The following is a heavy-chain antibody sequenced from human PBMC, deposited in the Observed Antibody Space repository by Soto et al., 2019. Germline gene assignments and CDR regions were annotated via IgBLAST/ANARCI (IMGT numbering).Heavy chain of an antibody. D-gene: IGHD2-2*01. CDR1: GGSISSYY. J-gene: IGHJ5*02. Sequence: PSETLSLTCTVSGGSISSYYWGWIRQPPGKGLEWIGSIYYSGSTYYNPSLKSRVTISVDTSKNQFSLKLSSVTAADTAVYYCARLGQMQLGYCSSTSCYEAYGWFDPWGQGTLVTVSS. CDR3: ARLGQMQLGYCSSTSCYEAYGWFDP. V-gene: IGHV4-39*01. CDR2: IYYSGST.